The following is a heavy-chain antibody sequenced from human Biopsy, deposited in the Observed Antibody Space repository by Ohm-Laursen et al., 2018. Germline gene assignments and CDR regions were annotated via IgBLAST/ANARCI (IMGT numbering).Heavy chain of an antibody. V-gene: IGHV3-49*03. CDR3: AREGLGTTADY. D-gene: IGHD1/OR15-1a*01. Sequence: SLRLSCAASGFSFENYVMKWFRQGPGKGLEWVGLIRSSGYGGTADYAASVKGRFTISRDDSKSFAYLQMTSLRTEDRAVYFCAREGLGTTADYWGQGILVTVSS. J-gene: IGHJ4*02. CDR1: GFSFENYV. CDR2: IRSSGYGGTA.